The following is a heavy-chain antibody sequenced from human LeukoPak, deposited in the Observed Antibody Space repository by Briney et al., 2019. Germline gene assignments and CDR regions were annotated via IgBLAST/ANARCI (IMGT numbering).Heavy chain of an antibody. Sequence: NPGGSLRLSCAASGFTFSDYYMSWIRQAPGKGLEWVSYISSSSSYTNYADSVKGRFTISRDNAKNSLYLQMNSLRAEDTATYYCARRTIAAAIDYWGQGTLVTVSS. CDR1: GFTFSDYY. CDR2: ISSSSSYT. D-gene: IGHD6-13*01. J-gene: IGHJ4*02. CDR3: ARRTIAAAIDY. V-gene: IGHV3-11*03.